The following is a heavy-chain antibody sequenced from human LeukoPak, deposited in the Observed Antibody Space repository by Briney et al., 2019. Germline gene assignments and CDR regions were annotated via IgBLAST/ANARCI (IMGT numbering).Heavy chain of an antibody. V-gene: IGHV3-21*04. CDR3: TKALKD. CDR2: ISSSSSYI. J-gene: IGHJ4*02. CDR1: GFTFSSYS. Sequence: PGGSLRLSCAASGFTFSSYSMNWVRQAPGKGLEWVSSISSSSSYIYYADSVKGRFTISRDNSKNKVYLQLNSLRVEDTAIYYCTKALKDWGQGTLVTVSS.